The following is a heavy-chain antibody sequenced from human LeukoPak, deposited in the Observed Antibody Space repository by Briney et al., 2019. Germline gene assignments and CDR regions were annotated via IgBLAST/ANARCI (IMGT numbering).Heavy chain of an antibody. CDR1: GFTFSSYG. Sequence: GRSLRLSCAASGFTFSSYGMHWVRQAPGKGLEWVAVIWYDGSNKYYADSVKGRFTISRDNSKNTLYLQMNSLRAEDTAVYYCARVHMPYQQMFGWFGPWGQGTLVTVSS. V-gene: IGHV3-33*01. CDR2: IWYDGSNK. CDR3: ARVHMPYQQMFGWFGP. D-gene: IGHD3-10*02. J-gene: IGHJ5*02.